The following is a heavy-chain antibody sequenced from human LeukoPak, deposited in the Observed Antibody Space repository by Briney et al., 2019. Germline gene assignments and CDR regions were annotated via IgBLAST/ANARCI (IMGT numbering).Heavy chain of an antibody. CDR1: GGSFSGYY. J-gene: IGHJ6*03. V-gene: IGHV4-34*01. CDR3: AGGRQDGTMIVVIMAAVSYYLVV. Sequence: SETLSLTCAVYGGSFSGYYWTCIRDTPEKGLEWGGEINPTGSTKYNPSLQSRVTISVDTSKNQISLAYSSVTAADTAVYLCAGGRQDGTMIVVIMAAVSYYLVVWGKGTTGTVS. D-gene: IGHD3-22*01. CDR2: INPTGST.